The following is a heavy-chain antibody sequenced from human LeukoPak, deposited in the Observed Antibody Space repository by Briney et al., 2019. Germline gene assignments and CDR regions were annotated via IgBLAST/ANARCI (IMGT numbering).Heavy chain of an antibody. CDR3: ARRHHPYYYGSGSYYNPPNWFDP. CDR1: GGSISSSSYY. D-gene: IGHD3-10*01. J-gene: IGHJ5*02. CDR2: IYYSGST. V-gene: IGHV4-39*01. Sequence: PSETLSLTCTVSGGSISSSSYYWGWIRQPPGKGLEWIGRIYYSGSTYYNPSLKSRVNISVDTSKNQFSLKLSSVTAADTAVYYGARRHHPYYYGSGSYYNPPNWFDPWGQGTLVTVSS.